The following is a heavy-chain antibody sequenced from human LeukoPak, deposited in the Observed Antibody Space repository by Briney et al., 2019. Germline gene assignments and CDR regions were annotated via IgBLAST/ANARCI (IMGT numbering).Heavy chain of an antibody. D-gene: IGHD2-15*01. CDR3: ARGPTNLVTAASGWFDP. V-gene: IGHV3-30*04. Sequence: QPGGSLRLSCAASGFTFSSYAMHWVRQAPGKGLEWVAVISYDGSNKYYADSVKGRFTISRDNSKNSLYLQMNSLRAEDTAVYYCARGPTNLVTAASGWFDPWGQGALVTVSS. CDR2: ISYDGSNK. CDR1: GFTFSSYA. J-gene: IGHJ5*02.